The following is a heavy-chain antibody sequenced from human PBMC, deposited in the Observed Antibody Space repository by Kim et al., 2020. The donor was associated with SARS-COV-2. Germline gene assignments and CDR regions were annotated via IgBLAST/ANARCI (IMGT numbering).Heavy chain of an antibody. V-gene: IGHV3-30*18. CDR3: AKESGSGSYYAWTYYYYGMDV. Sequence: GGSLRLSCAASGFTFSSYGMHWVHQAPGKGLEWVAVISYDGSNKYYADSVKGRFTISRDNSKNTLYLQMNSLRAEDTAVCYCAKESGSGSYYAWTYYYYGMDVWGQGTTVTVSS. D-gene: IGHD3-10*01. J-gene: IGHJ6*02. CDR1: GFTFSSYG. CDR2: ISYDGSNK.